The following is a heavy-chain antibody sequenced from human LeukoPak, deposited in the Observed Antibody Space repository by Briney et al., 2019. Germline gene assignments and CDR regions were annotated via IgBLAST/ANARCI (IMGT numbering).Heavy chain of an antibody. D-gene: IGHD3-10*01. V-gene: IGHV1-46*01. CDR2: INPSGGST. CDR1: GYTFTSYY. CDR3: ARSLTIREGDAFDI. J-gene: IGHJ3*02. Sequence: ASVKVSCKASGYTFTSYYMHWVRQAPGQGLEWMGIINPSGGSTSYAQKFQGRVTMTTDTSTSTAYMELRGLRSDDTAVYYCARSLTIREGDAFDIWGQGTMVTVSS.